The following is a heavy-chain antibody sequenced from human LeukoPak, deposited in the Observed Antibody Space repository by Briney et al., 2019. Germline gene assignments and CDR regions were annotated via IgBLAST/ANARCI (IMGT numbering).Heavy chain of an antibody. CDR1: GFTFSSYW. J-gene: IGHJ4*02. D-gene: IGHD6-19*01. V-gene: IGHV3-48*04. CDR3: VRQWLAWDY. CDR2: ISSRDNTI. Sequence: GGSLRLSCAASGFTFSSYWMSWVRQAPGKGLEGVSYISSRDNTIYYADSVKGRFTISRDNVKNSLYLQMNSLRAEDTAVYYCVRQWLAWDYWGQGTLVTVSS.